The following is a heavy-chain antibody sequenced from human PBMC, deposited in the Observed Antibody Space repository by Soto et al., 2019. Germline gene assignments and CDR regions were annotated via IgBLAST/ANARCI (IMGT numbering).Heavy chain of an antibody. CDR3: AREGGYSYGFDY. J-gene: IGHJ4*02. Sequence: QVQLVQSGAEVKKPGASVKVSCKASGYTFTSYDINWGRHATGQGLEWMGWMNPNSGNTGYAQKLQGRVTMSRNTSISTAYMELRSLRSEDTAVDYCAREGGYSYGFDYWGQGTLVTVAS. CDR1: GYTFTSYD. V-gene: IGHV1-8*01. CDR2: MNPNSGNT. D-gene: IGHD5-18*01.